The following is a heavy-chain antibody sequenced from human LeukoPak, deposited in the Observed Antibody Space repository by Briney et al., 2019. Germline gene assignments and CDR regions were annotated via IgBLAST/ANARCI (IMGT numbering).Heavy chain of an antibody. J-gene: IGHJ4*02. D-gene: IGHD2-8*01. CDR1: GGSFSGYY. Sequence: SETLSLTCDVYGGSFSGYYWTWIRQSPGMGLEWIGEIIHSGATNYNPSLSSRVTISVDTSKNQFSLELSSVTAADTAVYYCARGILVTVYAAFDYWGQGTLVTVSS. CDR2: IIHSGAT. CDR3: ARGILVTVYAAFDY. V-gene: IGHV4-34*01.